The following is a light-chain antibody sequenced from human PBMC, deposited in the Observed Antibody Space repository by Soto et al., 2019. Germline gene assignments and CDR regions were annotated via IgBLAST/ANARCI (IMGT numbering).Light chain of an antibody. CDR3: QQYYRTPFT. J-gene: IGKJ3*01. CDR1: HNVLYSSDNRNY. Sequence: DIVMTQSPDSLAVSLGERATINCRASHNVLYSSDNRNYLAWYQQKPGQPPKLLFYWASTRESGVPDRFSGSGSGTDFPLTISRLLAADVAVYYCQQYYRTPFTFGPGTKVDIK. V-gene: IGKV4-1*01. CDR2: WAS.